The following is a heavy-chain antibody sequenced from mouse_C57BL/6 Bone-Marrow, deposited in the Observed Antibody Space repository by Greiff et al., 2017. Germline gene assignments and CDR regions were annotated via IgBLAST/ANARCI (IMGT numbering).Heavy chain of an antibody. J-gene: IGHJ1*03. CDR1: GYTFTSYW. CDR3: ATNSYYYGSRGYFDV. D-gene: IGHD1-1*01. V-gene: IGHV1-64*01. Sequence: QVQLQQPGAELVKPGASVKLSCKASGYTFTSYWMHWVKQRPGQGLEWLGMIHPNSGSTNYNETFKSKATLTVDKSSSTAYMQLSSLTSEDSAVYYCATNSYYYGSRGYFDVWGTGTTVTVSS. CDR2: IHPNSGST.